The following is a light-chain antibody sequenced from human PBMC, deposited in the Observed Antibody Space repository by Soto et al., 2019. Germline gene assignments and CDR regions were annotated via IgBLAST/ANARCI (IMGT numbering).Light chain of an antibody. CDR1: SSDVGGYNY. V-gene: IGLV2-14*01. CDR2: EVS. J-gene: IGLJ2*01. Sequence: QSVLTQPASVSGSPGQSITISCTGTSSDVGGYNYVSWYQQHPGKAPKLMIYEVSNRPSGVSNRFSGSKSGNTASLTISGLQAEDAADYYCSSYTSSSTPVVFGGGTKVTVL. CDR3: SSYTSSSTPVV.